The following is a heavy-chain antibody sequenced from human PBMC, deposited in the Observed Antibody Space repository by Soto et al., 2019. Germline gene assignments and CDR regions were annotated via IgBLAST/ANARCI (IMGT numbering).Heavy chain of an antibody. V-gene: IGHV1-69*02. CDR1: GCTFSSYT. CDR2: IIPILGIS. J-gene: IGHJ5*02. CDR3: ASWGGTLGIAGAGTGWFDP. D-gene: IGHD6-13*01. Sequence: QVQLVQSGAEVKKPGSSVKVSCKASGCTFSSYTISWVRQAPGQGLEWMERIIPILGISNYAQKFQSRVTITADKSTSTAYMEMSSLRSEETAVYYCASWGGTLGIAGAGTGWFDPWGQGTMVAVSS.